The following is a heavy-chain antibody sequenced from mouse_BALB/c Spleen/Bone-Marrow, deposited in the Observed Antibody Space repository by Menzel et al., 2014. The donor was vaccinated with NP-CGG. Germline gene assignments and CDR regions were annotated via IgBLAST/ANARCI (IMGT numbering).Heavy chain of an antibody. D-gene: IGHD2-4*01. CDR3: ARDDFGPDY. Sequence: QVQLQQSGAELVRPGSSVKISCKASGYAFSSFWMNWMKQRPGQGPEWIGQIYPGDGDTNYNGKFKGKATLTADMSCSTAYIQLSSLTSEDSAVYFCARDDFGPDYWGQGTTLTVSS. CDR2: IYPGDGDT. J-gene: IGHJ2*01. CDR1: GYAFSSFW. V-gene: IGHV1-80*01.